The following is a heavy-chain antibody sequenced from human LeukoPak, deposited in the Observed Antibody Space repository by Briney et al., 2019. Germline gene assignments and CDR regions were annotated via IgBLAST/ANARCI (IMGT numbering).Heavy chain of an antibody. CDR2: ISRNSYT. CDR3: ARMGIAAVGAYYFDC. V-gene: IGHV3-11*06. J-gene: IGHJ4*02. Sequence: GGSLRLSCAASGFTFSDYYMSWIRQAPGKGLEWVSYISRNSYTNYSHSMKGRFTISRDNAKTSLYLQMASLRAEDTAVYYCARMGIAAVGAYYFDCWGQGTLVAVSS. D-gene: IGHD6-13*01. CDR1: GFTFSDYY.